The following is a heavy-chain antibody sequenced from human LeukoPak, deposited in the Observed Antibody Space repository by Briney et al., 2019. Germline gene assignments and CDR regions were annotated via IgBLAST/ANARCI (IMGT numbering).Heavy chain of an antibody. CDR1: GGSISSYY. CDR2: IYYTGNT. J-gene: IGHJ4*02. CDR3: ARSSPVGPAELDS. D-gene: IGHD1-14*01. Sequence: SETLSPSCTVSGGSISSYYWSWIRQPPGKQLEWIGYIYYTGNTNYNPSLKSRVTILIDTSTNQFSLKLKSVTPADTAVYYCARSSPVGPAELDSWGQGTLVTVSS. V-gene: IGHV4-59*01.